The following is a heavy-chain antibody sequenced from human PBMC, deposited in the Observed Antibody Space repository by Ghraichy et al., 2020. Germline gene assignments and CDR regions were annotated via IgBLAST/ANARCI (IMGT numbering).Heavy chain of an antibody. V-gene: IGHV4-59*08. CDR1: GGSMNDYY. CDR3: ARRVIGYGNYPDWFFDL. D-gene: IGHD1-7*01. J-gene: IGHJ2*01. CDR2: NYFDGST. Sequence: SETLSLTCSVSGGSMNDYYLNWIRQSPGKGLEWIGYNYFDGSTNYNPSLKSRVTLSIDTSNSQFSLKLTSLTAADTAIYYCARRVIGYGNYPDWFFDLWGRGTLVTVSS.